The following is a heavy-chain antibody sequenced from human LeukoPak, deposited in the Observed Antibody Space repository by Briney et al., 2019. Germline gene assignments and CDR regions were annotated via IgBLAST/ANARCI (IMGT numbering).Heavy chain of an antibody. J-gene: IGHJ4*02. CDR2: INPNSGDT. Sequence: ASVKVSCKASGYTFTGYIMHWVQQAPGQGLEWMGWINPNSGDTKYTQKFQGRVTLTRDTSISTAYMELNRLRSDDTAVYYCARDLVDTAMWEFDYWGQGTLVTVSS. CDR1: GYTFTGYI. CDR3: ARDLVDTAMWEFDY. D-gene: IGHD5-18*01. V-gene: IGHV1-2*02.